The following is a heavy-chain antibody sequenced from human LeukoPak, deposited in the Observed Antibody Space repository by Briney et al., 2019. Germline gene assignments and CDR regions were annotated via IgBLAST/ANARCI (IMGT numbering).Heavy chain of an antibody. J-gene: IGHJ4*02. D-gene: IGHD3-10*01. CDR2: ISYDGSNK. CDR1: GFTFSSYG. Sequence: GGSLRLSCAASGFTFSSYGMHWVRQAPGKGLEWVAVISYDGSNKYYADSVKGRFTISRDNSKNTLYLQMNSLRAEDAALYYCAKDMATMVRGVDYWGQGTLVTVSS. V-gene: IGHV3-30*18. CDR3: AKDMATMVRGVDY.